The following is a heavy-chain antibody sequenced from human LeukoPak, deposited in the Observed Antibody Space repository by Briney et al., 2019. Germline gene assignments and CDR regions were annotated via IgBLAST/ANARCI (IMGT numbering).Heavy chain of an antibody. D-gene: IGHD1-26*01. CDR1: GFTSRNYR. CDR3: ARGASYAFDL. J-gene: IGHJ3*01. CDR2: IMQDGSEK. V-gene: IGHV3-7*01. Sequence: TGGSLRLSCGASGFTSRNYRMNWVRQAPGKGLEWVANIMQDGSEKFYVDSVKGRFTISRDNAKNSLYLQMNSLRAEDTAVYYYARGASYAFDLWGQGTMVTVSP.